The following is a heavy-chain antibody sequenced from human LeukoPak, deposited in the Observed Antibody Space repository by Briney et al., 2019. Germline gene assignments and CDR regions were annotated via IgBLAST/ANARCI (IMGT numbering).Heavy chain of an antibody. CDR2: IYYSGST. Sequence: PSETLSLTCTVSGGSISSSSYYWGWIRQPPGKGLGWIGSIYYSGSTYYNPSLKSRVTISVDTSKNQFSLKLSSVTAADTAVYYCWTGDYYYYYMDVWGKGTTVTVSS. J-gene: IGHJ6*03. V-gene: IGHV4-39*07. D-gene: IGHD3/OR15-3a*01. CDR3: WTGDYYYYYMDV. CDR1: GGSISSSSYY.